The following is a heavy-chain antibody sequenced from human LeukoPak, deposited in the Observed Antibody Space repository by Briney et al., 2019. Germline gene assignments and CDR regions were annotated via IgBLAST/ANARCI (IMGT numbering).Heavy chain of an antibody. V-gene: IGHV4-59*01. D-gene: IGHD6-19*01. Sequence: SETLSLTCTVSGVSICSYYWSWLRQPPGEGRVWMGYIYYCGSTNYNPPLKSRVTISVAPSQNPFSLKLSSVTAADTAVYSRARGALGKAVAGSYYSDYWGQGTLVTASS. CDR3: ARGALGKAVAGSYYSDY. J-gene: IGHJ4*02. CDR2: IYYCGST. CDR1: GVSICSYY.